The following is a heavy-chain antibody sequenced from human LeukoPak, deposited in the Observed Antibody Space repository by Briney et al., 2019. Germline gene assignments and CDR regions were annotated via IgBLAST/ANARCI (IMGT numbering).Heavy chain of an antibody. CDR2: ITSDGSTT. CDR1: GFAFSNYY. V-gene: IGHV3-74*01. CDR3: ARDQGSYGLFDY. J-gene: IGHJ4*02. Sequence: GGSLRLSCAASGFAFSNYYMHWVRQVPGTGLVWVSRITSDGSTTRYADSVKGRFTISRVNGKNTLYLQMNSLRAEDTAVYYFARDQGSYGLFDYWGQGTLVTVSS. D-gene: IGHD5-18*01.